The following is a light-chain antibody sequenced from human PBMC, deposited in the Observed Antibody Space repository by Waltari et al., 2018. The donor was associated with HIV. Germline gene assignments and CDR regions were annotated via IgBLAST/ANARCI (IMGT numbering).Light chain of an antibody. J-gene: IGLJ3*02. CDR3: CSYAGSYTWV. V-gene: IGLV2-11*01. Sequence: QSALTQSRSVSGSPGQSVTISCTGTSSDVGGYKYVSWYQQYPGKVPKLMIYDVNKRPSGVPDRFSGSKSANTASLTISGLHAEDEADYYCCSYAGSYTWVFGGGTKLTVL. CDR1: SSDVGGYKY. CDR2: DVN.